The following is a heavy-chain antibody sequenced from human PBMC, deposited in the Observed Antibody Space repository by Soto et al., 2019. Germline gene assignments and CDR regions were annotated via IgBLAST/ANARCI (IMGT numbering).Heavy chain of an antibody. CDR2: IRSRVGGGTA. D-gene: IGHD3-16*02. CDR1: GLPFGDAW. CDR3: TIDRPWTGGGVIAT. V-gene: IGHV3-15*01. J-gene: IGHJ3*01. Sequence: LVESGGGLVNPGGSLRLSCVASGLPFGDAWMTWVRQAPGKGPEWVALIRSRVGGGTADYDALVKGRFILSRDDSKNTVSLQRNSLKTDDTAVYYCTIDRPWTGGGVIATWGQGTVVTVSS.